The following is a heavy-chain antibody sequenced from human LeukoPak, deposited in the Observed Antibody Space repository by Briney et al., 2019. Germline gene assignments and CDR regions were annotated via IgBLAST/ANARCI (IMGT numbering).Heavy chain of an antibody. CDR2: ISGSGGST. Sequence: GGSLRLSCAVSAFPFSDHGMHWARQAPGKGLEWVSAISGSGGSTYYADSVKGRFTISRDNSKNTLYLQMNSLRAEDTAVYYCTKGTIWLPFDYWGQGTLVTVSS. V-gene: IGHV3-23*01. D-gene: IGHD5-18*01. CDR3: TKGTIWLPFDY. J-gene: IGHJ4*02. CDR1: AFPFSDHG.